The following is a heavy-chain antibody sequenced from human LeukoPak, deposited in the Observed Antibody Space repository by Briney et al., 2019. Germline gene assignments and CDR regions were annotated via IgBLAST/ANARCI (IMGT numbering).Heavy chain of an antibody. Sequence: PSETLSLTCTVSGGSISSYYWSWIRQPPGKGLEWIGYIYYSGSTNYNPSLKSRVTISVDTSKNQFSLKLSSVTAADTAVYYCANSYCSGGSCYSLGFDYWGQGTLVTVSS. CDR3: ANSYCSGGSCYSLGFDY. V-gene: IGHV4-59*01. D-gene: IGHD2-15*01. CDR1: GGSISSYY. J-gene: IGHJ4*02. CDR2: IYYSGST.